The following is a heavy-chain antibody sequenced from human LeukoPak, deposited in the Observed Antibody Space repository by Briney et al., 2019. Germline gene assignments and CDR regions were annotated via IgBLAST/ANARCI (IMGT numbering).Heavy chain of an antibody. Sequence: SETLSLTCTVSGDSISTYYWRWIRQSAGKGLEWIGRVCPGASTHYNPSLKSRVTMSVDTYKNQFSLNLSSVTAADTAVYFCARDDLRYCGGDCYLTLDHWSPGTLVTVSS. V-gene: IGHV4-4*07. D-gene: IGHD2-21*02. J-gene: IGHJ4*02. CDR3: ARDDLRYCGGDCYLTLDH. CDR2: VCPGAST. CDR1: GDSISTYY.